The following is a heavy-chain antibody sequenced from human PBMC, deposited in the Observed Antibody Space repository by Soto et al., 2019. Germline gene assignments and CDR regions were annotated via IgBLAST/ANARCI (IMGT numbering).Heavy chain of an antibody. J-gene: IGHJ6*02. Sequence: TLSLTCTVSGDSVTSVSDYWSWIRQPPGKGPEWIGYIYYSGSADYNPSLGSRVTISIDTSKNQFSLKLTSATAADTAVYYCARGVGFGYYYYHMDLWGQGTTVTVSS. CDR2: IYYSGSA. V-gene: IGHV4-61*01. CDR1: GDSVTSVSDY. CDR3: ARGVGFGYYYYHMDL. D-gene: IGHD3-10*01.